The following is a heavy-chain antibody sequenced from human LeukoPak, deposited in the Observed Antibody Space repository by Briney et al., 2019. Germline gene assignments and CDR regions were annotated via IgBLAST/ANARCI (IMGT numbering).Heavy chain of an antibody. Sequence: ASLKVSCKASLYTFSRYDISWVRQAPGQGREGMGWISPYNGKTNYAQKLQGRVTMTTDTPTNTAYMELRSLRSDDTAVYFCARAPDGSRSPNWFDSWGQGTLVSVPS. CDR1: LYTFSRYD. V-gene: IGHV1-18*01. CDR3: ARAPDGSRSPNWFDS. J-gene: IGHJ5*01. CDR2: ISPYNGKT. D-gene: IGHD1-26*01.